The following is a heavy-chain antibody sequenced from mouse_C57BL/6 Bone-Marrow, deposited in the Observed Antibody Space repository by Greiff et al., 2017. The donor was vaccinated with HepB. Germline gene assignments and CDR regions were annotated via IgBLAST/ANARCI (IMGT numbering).Heavy chain of an antibody. CDR3: ARDYYYGSSFAY. CDR2: INPNNGGT. CDR1: GYTFTDYY. J-gene: IGHJ3*01. D-gene: IGHD1-1*01. V-gene: IGHV1-26*01. Sequence: VQLQQSGPELVKPGASVKISCKASGYTFTDYYMNWVKQSHGKSLEWIGDINPNNGGTSYNQKFKGKATLTVDKSSSTAYMELRSLTSEDSAVYYCARDYYYGSSFAYWGQGTLVTVSA.